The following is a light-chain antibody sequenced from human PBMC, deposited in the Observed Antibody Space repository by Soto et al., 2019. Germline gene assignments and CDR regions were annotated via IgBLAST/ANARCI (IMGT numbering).Light chain of an antibody. CDR3: QQYSNWPYT. J-gene: IGKJ2*01. V-gene: IGKV3-15*01. CDR2: GAS. Sequence: EIVMTQSPATPSVSPGERATLSCRASQSVTTSLAWYQQKPGQAPRLLIYGASTRATGIPARFSGSGSGTEFTLTISSLQSEDFAVYYCQQYSNWPYTFGQGTKLEIK. CDR1: QSVTTS.